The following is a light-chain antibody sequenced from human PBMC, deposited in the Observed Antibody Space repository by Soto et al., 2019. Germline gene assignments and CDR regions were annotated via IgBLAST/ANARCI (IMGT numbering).Light chain of an antibody. Sequence: EIVMTQSPATLSVSPGERATLSCRASQSVSSTLAWYQQKPGQAPRLLIYGASTRATGIPARFSGSGSGTEFTLTLSCLQSEDFAVYYCQQYNDWPRTFGQGTKLEIK. CDR2: GAS. V-gene: IGKV3-15*01. CDR3: QQYNDWPRT. CDR1: QSVSST. J-gene: IGKJ2*01.